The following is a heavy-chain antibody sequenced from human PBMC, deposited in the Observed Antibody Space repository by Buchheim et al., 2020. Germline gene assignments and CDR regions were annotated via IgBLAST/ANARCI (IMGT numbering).Heavy chain of an antibody. CDR2: IGGTGSST. CDR3: AKTAGSSWSHFDY. V-gene: IGHV3-23*01. D-gene: IGHD6-13*01. CDR1: GFTFSSYA. J-gene: IGHJ4*02. Sequence: EVQLLESGGGLVQPGGSLRLSCAASGFTFSSYAMSWVRQTPGKGLEWVSAIGGTGSSTYYADSVKGRFTISRENSKNKLYLQMNSLRAEDTAVYYCAKTAGSSWSHFDYWGQGTL.